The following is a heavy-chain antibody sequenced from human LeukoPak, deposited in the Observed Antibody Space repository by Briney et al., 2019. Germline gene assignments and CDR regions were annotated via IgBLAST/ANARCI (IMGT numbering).Heavy chain of an antibody. CDR3: AKARYSYGPEPDY. D-gene: IGHD5-18*01. CDR1: GFTFSSYG. J-gene: IGHJ4*02. V-gene: IGHV3-30*18. CDR2: ISYDGSNK. Sequence: GGSLRHSRAASGFTFSSYGIHWVRQAPGKGLEWVAVISYDGSNKYYADFVKGRFTISRDNSKNTLYLQMNSLRAEDTAVYYCAKARYSYGPEPDYWGQGTLVTVSP.